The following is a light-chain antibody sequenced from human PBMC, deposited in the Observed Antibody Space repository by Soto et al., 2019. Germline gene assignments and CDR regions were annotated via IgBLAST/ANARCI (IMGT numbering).Light chain of an antibody. CDR1: QSVTGTN. V-gene: IGKV3-20*01. CDR2: DAV. J-gene: IGKJ2*01. Sequence: IVLTQSPVTLSLSPGEGATLSCRASQSVTGTNLAWYQQRAGQAPRLLIYDAVRRATGIPDRFSGSGSGTDFTLNISRLEPEDFAVYYCHQYGSSVGTFGQGTKLEI. CDR3: HQYGSSVGT.